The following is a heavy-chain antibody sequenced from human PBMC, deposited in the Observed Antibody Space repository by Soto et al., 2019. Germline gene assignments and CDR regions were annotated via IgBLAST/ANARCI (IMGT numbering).Heavy chain of an antibody. CDR3: ARQNPGIAAAGRKPSHRINYGMDV. CDR2: IYYSGST. Sequence: SETLSLTCTVSGGSISSYYWSWIRQPPGKGLEWIGYIYYSGSTNYNPSLKSRVTISVDTSKNQVSLKLSSVTAADTAVYYCARQNPGIAAAGRKPSHRINYGMDVWGQGTTVTVSS. J-gene: IGHJ6*02. V-gene: IGHV4-59*01. CDR1: GGSISSYY. D-gene: IGHD6-13*01.